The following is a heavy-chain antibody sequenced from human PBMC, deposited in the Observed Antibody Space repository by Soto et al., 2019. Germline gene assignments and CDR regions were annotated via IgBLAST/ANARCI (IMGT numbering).Heavy chain of an antibody. CDR2: ISSSSSYI. CDR1: GFTFSSYS. J-gene: IGHJ6*02. V-gene: IGHV3-21*01. Sequence: LRLSCAASGFTFSSYSMNWVRQAPGKGLEWVSSISSSSSYIYYADSVKGRFTISRDNAKNSLYLQMNSLRAEDTAVYYCARDQDRILEWLIDYYYYYGMDVWGQGTTVTVSS. CDR3: ARDQDRILEWLIDYYYYYGMDV. D-gene: IGHD3-3*01.